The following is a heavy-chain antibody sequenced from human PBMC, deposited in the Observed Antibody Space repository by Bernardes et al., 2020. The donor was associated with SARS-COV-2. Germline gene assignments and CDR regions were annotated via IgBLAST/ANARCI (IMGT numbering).Heavy chain of an antibody. CDR2: VYPPSGRT. V-gene: IGHV1-2*02. CDR1: GYTFTDYY. Sequence: ASVKVSCRASGYTFTDYYIHWVRQAPGQGLEWMGWVYPPSGRTEYAQKFKGRVTLTRDTAINTAYMEVSRLNFDDTAVYYCGAVTYSQYVDFDIWGQGKMVTVFS. CDR3: GAVTYSQYVDFDI. D-gene: IGHD3-10*02. J-gene: IGHJ3*02.